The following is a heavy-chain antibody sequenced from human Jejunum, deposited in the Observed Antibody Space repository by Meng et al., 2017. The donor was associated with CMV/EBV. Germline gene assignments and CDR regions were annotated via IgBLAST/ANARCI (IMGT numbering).Heavy chain of an antibody. Sequence: FTFTRYTMNWVRQAPGKGLEWVSGIYTDNTSTYFVESVKGRFTISRDNSKNTLYLQVNSLRAEDTALYYCAKGGPTAPDPRYFQHWGQGTLVTVSS. CDR3: AKGGPTAPDPRYFQH. V-gene: IGHV3-23*03. D-gene: IGHD1-1*01. CDR2: IYTDNTST. CDR1: FTFTRYT. J-gene: IGHJ1*01.